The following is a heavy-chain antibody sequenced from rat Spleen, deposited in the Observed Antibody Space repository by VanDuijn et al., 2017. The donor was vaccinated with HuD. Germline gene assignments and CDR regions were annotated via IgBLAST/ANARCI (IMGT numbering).Heavy chain of an antibody. J-gene: IGHJ2*01. CDR3: AREELGVRD. CDR1: GFNFKDHW. V-gene: IGHV4-2*01. CDR2: INKDSSRI. D-gene: IGHD4-3*01. Sequence: EVKLVESGGGLVQPGRSLKLSCAASGFNFKDHWMGWVRQAPGKELEWIGEINKDSSRIKYIPSLKDKFTISRDNARNTLYLQMNKLGSEDTAIYYCAREELGVRDWGQGIMVTVSS.